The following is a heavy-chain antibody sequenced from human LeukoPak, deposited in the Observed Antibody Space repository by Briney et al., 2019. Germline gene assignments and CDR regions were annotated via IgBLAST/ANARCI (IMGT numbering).Heavy chain of an antibody. CDR2: ISGDGGST. CDR1: GFTFDDYA. D-gene: IGHD3-9*01. Sequence: GGSLRLSCAASGFTFDDYAMHWVRQAPGKGLEWVSLISGDGGSTYYADSVKGRFTISRDNSKNSLYLQMNSLRTEGTALYYCAKVAVLRYFDWSYFDYWGQGTLVTVSS. V-gene: IGHV3-43*02. CDR3: AKVAVLRYFDWSYFDY. J-gene: IGHJ4*02.